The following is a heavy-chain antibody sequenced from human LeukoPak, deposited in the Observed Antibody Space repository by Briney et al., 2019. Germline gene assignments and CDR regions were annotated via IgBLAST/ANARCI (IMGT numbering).Heavy chain of an antibody. Sequence: GGSLRLSCAASEFTFTNYALSWVRQAPGMGLEWVSAISGSGDSPYYADSVKGRFTISRDNSKNTLFLQMTSLRAEDTAVYYCARDVAPRPYYYMDVWGRGTTVTVSS. D-gene: IGHD6-6*01. J-gene: IGHJ6*03. CDR1: EFTFTNYA. CDR3: ARDVAPRPYYYMDV. CDR2: ISGSGDSP. V-gene: IGHV3-23*01.